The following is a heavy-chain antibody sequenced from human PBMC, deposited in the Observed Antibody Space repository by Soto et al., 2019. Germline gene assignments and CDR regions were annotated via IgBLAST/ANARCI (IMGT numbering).Heavy chain of an antibody. J-gene: IGHJ4*02. D-gene: IGHD3-10*01. Sequence: QLQLRESGPGLVKPSQTLSLTSSVSGGSISSGASYWNWIRHHPGKGLEGLGYISYSGSTDYNPPLKSRVTISVDTSNNQFSLRLSSVTAADTAVYYCARENTLVRGYHFDYWGQGTLVTVS. CDR3: ARENTLVRGYHFDY. CDR2: ISYSGST. V-gene: IGHV4-31*03. CDR1: GGSISSGASY.